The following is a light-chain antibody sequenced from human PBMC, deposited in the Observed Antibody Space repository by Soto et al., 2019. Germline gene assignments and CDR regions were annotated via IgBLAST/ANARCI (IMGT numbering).Light chain of an antibody. CDR2: DVG. J-gene: IGLJ3*02. Sequence: QSVLTQPASVSGSPGQSITISCTRTSSDVGGYNYVSWYQQHPGKAPKLVIYDVGNRPSGVSNRFSGSKSGNTASLTISGLQAEDEADYYCSSYTSSTTLVFGGGTKLTVL. CDR3: SSYTSSTTLV. V-gene: IGLV2-14*01. CDR1: SSDVGGYNY.